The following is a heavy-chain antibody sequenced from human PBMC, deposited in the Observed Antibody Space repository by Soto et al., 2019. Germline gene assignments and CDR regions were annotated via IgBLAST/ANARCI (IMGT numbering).Heavy chain of an antibody. CDR2: INQSGST. J-gene: IGHJ3*02. Sequence: QVQLQQWGAGLLKPSETLSLTCGVYGGSFSGYYWSWIRQHPGKGLEWIGEINQSGSTNYNPSPKSRVTVSVDTSEDQSSLKLISVTAADAAVYYCARRVRGVNDTFDIWGQGTMVTVSS. V-gene: IGHV4-34*02. CDR1: GGSFSGYY. CDR3: ARRVRGVNDTFDI. D-gene: IGHD3-10*01.